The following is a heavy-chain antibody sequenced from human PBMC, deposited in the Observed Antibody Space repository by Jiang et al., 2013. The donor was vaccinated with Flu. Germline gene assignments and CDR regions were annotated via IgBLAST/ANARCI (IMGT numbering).Heavy chain of an antibody. CDR1: GFTFGDYA. V-gene: IGHV3-49*03. J-gene: IGHJ4*02. CDR3: TREVTGYSFGFHY. D-gene: IGHD5-18*01. Sequence: CTASGFTFGDYAMSWFRQAPGKGLDWVGFSRSKAYGGTTEYAASVKGRFTISRDESKSIAYLQMNSLKTEDTALYYCTREVTGYSFGFHYWGQGTLVTVSS. CDR2: SRSKAYGGTT.